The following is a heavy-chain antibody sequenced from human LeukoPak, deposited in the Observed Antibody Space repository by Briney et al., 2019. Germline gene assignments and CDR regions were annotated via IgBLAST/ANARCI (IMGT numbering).Heavy chain of an antibody. CDR3: ASVPYYYDSSGYSSP. D-gene: IGHD3-22*01. Sequence: SETLSLTCAVYGGSFSGYYWSWIRQPPGKGLEWIGEINHSGSTNYNPSLKSRVTISVDTSKNQFSLKLSSVTAADTAVYYCASVPYYYDSSGYSSPWGQGTLVTVSS. V-gene: IGHV4-34*01. J-gene: IGHJ5*02. CDR2: INHSGST. CDR1: GGSFSGYY.